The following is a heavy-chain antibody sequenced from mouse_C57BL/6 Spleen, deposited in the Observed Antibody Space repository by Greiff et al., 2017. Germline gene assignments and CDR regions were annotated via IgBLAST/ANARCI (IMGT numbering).Heavy chain of an antibody. Sequence: EVMLVESEGGLVQPGSSMKLSCTASGFTFSDYYMAWVRQVPEKGLEWVANINYDGSSPYYLDSLKSRFIISRDKAKDILYLKMSSLKSEDTATEDCARGGMMVTRLYAIDYWGQGTTVTVSS. J-gene: IGHJ4*01. V-gene: IGHV5-16*01. D-gene: IGHD2-3*01. CDR2: INYDGSSP. CDR3: ARGGMMVTRLYAIDY. CDR1: GFTFSDYY.